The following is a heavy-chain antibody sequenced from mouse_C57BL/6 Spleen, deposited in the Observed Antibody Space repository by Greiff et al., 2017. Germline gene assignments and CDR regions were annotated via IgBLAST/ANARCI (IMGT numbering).Heavy chain of an antibody. CDR1: GFSLTSYA. J-gene: IGHJ4*01. CDR3: ARKSGSSYDYAMDY. V-gene: IGHV2-9-1*01. CDR2: IWTGGGT. D-gene: IGHD1-1*01. Sequence: VQLQQSGPGLVAPSQSLSITCTVSGFSLTSYAISWIRQPPGKGLEWLGVIWTGGGTNYYSALNSRQSISKDNSKSQVFLKMNSMQTDDTARYYWARKSGSSYDYAMDYWGQGTSVTVSS.